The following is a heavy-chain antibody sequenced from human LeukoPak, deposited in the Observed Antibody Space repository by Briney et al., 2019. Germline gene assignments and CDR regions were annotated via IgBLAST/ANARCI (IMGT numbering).Heavy chain of an antibody. CDR2: ISHSGST. CDR1: GGSINSGDYY. D-gene: IGHD6-6*01. V-gene: IGHV4-30-4*01. Sequence: SQTLSLTCTVSGGSINSGDYYWSWIRQPPGKGLEWIGEISHSGSTNYNPSLKSRVTISVDTSKNQFSLKLSSVTAADTAVYYCARYSSSSRSLYYYFDYWGQGTLVTVSS. CDR3: ARYSSSSRSLYYYFDY. J-gene: IGHJ4*02.